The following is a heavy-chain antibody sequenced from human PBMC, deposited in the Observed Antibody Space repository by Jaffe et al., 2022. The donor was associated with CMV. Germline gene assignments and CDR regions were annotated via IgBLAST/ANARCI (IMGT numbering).Heavy chain of an antibody. Sequence: QVQLQQWGAGLLKPSETLSLTCAVYGGSFSGYYWSWIRQPPGKGLEWIGEINHSGSTNYNPSLKSRVTISVDTSKNQFSLKLSSVTAADTAVYYCARGRGLGSSHWGQGTLVTVSS. V-gene: IGHV4-34*01. CDR3: ARGRGLGSSH. J-gene: IGHJ4*02. D-gene: IGHD2-2*01. CDR1: GGSFSGYY. CDR2: INHSGST.